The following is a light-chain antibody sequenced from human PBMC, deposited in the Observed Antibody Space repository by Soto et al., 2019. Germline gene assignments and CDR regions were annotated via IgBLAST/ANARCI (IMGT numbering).Light chain of an antibody. CDR1: SSDVSDYHY. CDR3: SSYVGSSTYV. Sequence: QSALTQPRSVSGSPGQSVTISCTGTSSDVSDYHYVSWYLQHLGKAPKLMFYDVTKRPSGVPDRFSGSKSDRTASLTISGLQADDEADYYCSSYVGSSTYVFGTGTKVTVL. CDR2: DVT. J-gene: IGLJ1*01. V-gene: IGLV2-11*01.